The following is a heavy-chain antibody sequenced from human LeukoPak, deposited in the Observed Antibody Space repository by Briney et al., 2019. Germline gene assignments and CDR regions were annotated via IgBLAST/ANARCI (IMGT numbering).Heavy chain of an antibody. D-gene: IGHD6-19*01. V-gene: IGHV1-8*01. J-gene: IGHJ4*02. Sequence: GASVKVSCKASGYTFTSYDINWVRQATGQGLEWMGWMNPNSGNTGYAQKFQGRVTMTRNTSISTAYMELSSLRSEDTAVYYCARGRPHDIRWYSSGWYIFDYWGQGTLVTVSS. CDR1: GYTFTSYD. CDR2: MNPNSGNT. CDR3: ARGRPHDIRWYSSGWYIFDY.